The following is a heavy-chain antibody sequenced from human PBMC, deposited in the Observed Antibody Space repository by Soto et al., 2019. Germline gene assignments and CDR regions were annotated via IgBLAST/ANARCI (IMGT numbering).Heavy chain of an antibody. J-gene: IGHJ4*02. CDR1: GNTFTSHA. Sequence: GASVKVSCKASGNTFTSHALHWVRQAPGQRPEWMGWINAGNGNTKYSQKFQGRVTITKNTSASTAYMELSSLRSEDTAVYYCARSTLLWFGDPGPFDSWGQGTLVTVSS. CDR2: INAGNGNT. D-gene: IGHD3-10*01. CDR3: ARSTLLWFGDPGPFDS. V-gene: IGHV1-3*01.